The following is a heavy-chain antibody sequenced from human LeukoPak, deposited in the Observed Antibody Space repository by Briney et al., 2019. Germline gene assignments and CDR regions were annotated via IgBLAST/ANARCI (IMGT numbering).Heavy chain of an antibody. CDR2: IKQDGSEK. J-gene: IGHJ6*03. CDR3: ARDGYSYGYYYYYYMDV. CDR1: GFTFSSYW. D-gene: IGHD5-18*01. V-gene: IGHV3-7*01. Sequence: GGSLRLSCAASGFTFSSYWMSWVRQAPGKGLEWVANIKQDGSEKYYVDSVKGRLTISRDNAKNSLYLQMNSLRAEDTAVYYCARDGYSYGYYYYYYMDVWGKGTTVTVSS.